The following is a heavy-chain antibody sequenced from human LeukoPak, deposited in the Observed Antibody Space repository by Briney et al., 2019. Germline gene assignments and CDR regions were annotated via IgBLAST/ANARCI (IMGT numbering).Heavy chain of an antibody. CDR3: ARAYSSSWYDAFDL. Sequence: GRSLRLSCAASGFTFSSYAMHWVRQAPGKGLEWVANIKEDGSEKYYVDSVKGRFTISRDNAKNSLYLQMNSLRAEDTAVYYCARAYSSSWYDAFDLWGQGTMVTVSS. CDR2: IKEDGSEK. V-gene: IGHV3-7*01. CDR1: GFTFSSYA. J-gene: IGHJ3*01. D-gene: IGHD6-13*01.